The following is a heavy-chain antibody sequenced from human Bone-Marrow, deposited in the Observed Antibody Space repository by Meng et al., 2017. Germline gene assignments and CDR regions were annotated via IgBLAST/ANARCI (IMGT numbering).Heavy chain of an antibody. J-gene: IGHJ4*02. CDR1: GGSFSGYY. V-gene: IGHV4-34*01. CDR2: INHSGST. D-gene: IGHD7-27*01. Sequence: SQTLSLTCAVYGGSFSGYYWSWIRQPPGKGLEWIGEINHSGSTNYNPSLKSRVTISVDTSKNQFSLKLSSVTAADTAVYYCARDEVNWAIDYWGQGTLVTVSS. CDR3: ARDEVNWAIDY.